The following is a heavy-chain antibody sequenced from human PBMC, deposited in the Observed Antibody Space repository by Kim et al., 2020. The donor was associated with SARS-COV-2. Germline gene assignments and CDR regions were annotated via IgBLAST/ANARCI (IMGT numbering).Heavy chain of an antibody. CDR1: GFTFSSYG. D-gene: IGHD3-10*02. J-gene: IGHJ4*02. CDR3: CSGSPPSSLDY. Sequence: GGSLRLSCAASGFTFSSYGMHWVRQAPGKGLEWVAVISYDGSNKYYADSVKGRFTISRDNSKNTLYLQMNSLRAEDTAVYYCCSGSPPSSLDYWGQGTLVTVSS. CDR2: ISYDGSNK. V-gene: IGHV3-30*03.